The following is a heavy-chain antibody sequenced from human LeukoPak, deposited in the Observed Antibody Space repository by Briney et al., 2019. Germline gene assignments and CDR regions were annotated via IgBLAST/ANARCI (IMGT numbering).Heavy chain of an antibody. CDR3: ASDLGGATDY. D-gene: IGHD1-26*01. CDR1: GFTFSSYA. Sequence: GRSLGLSCAASGFTFSSYAMHWVRQAPGKGLEWVAVISYDGSNKYYADSVKGRFTISRDNSKNTLYLQMNSLRAEDTAVYYCASDLGGATDYWGQGTLVTVSS. CDR2: ISYDGSNK. V-gene: IGHV3-30-3*01. J-gene: IGHJ4*02.